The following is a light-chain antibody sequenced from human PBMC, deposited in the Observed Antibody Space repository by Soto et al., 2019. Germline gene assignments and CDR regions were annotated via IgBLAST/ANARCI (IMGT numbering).Light chain of an antibody. Sequence: QSALTQPRSVSGSPGQSVTISCTGTSSDVDDYNYVSWYQQHPGKAPKLMIYEVSNRPSGVSFRFSGSKSGNTASLTISGLQAEDEADYYCSSYTSSSTSYVFGTGTKVTVL. J-gene: IGLJ1*01. CDR1: SSDVDDYNY. V-gene: IGLV2-14*01. CDR2: EVS. CDR3: SSYTSSSTSYV.